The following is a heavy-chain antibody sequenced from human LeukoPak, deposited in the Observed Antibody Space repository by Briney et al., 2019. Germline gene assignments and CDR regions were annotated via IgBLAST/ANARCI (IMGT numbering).Heavy chain of an antibody. J-gene: IGHJ4*01. D-gene: IGHD5-18*01. CDR1: GGSISSTSW. Sequence: SETLSLTCTVSGGSISSTSWYSWVRQPPGKGMEWIGEIYHSGRTNYKASLKSRVTISLDKSKNQFSLKLTSATAADTAVYYCASLLGPLSYNFGFARDYWGQGTLVTVSS. CDR3: ASLLGPLSYNFGFARDY. V-gene: IGHV4-4*02. CDR2: IYHSGRT.